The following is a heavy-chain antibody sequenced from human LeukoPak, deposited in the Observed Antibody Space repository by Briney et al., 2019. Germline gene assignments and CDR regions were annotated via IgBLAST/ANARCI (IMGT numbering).Heavy chain of an antibody. CDR3: AKAGLVRGGALDS. CDR2: ITGTGDGT. J-gene: IGHJ4*02. V-gene: IGHV3-23*01. CDR1: GFTFSTYA. Sequence: GGSLRLSCAASGFTFSTYAMTWVRQAPGKGLEWVSSITGTGDGTSAADSVKGRFPISRDSSKHTLYLQMNSLRVEDTAVYYCAKAGLVRGGALDSWGQGTLVTVSS. D-gene: IGHD4/OR15-4a*01.